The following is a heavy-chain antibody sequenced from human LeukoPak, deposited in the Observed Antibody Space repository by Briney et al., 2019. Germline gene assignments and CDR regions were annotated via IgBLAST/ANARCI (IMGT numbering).Heavy chain of an antibody. CDR2: INPNSGGT. J-gene: IGHJ4*02. V-gene: IGHV1-2*02. Sequence: ASVKVSCKASGYTFTGYYMHWVRQAPGQGLEWMGWINPNSGGTNYAQKFQGRVTMTRGTSISTAYMELSRLRSDDTAVYYCARDFSWFGELLGYFDYWGQGTLVTVSS. D-gene: IGHD3-10*01. CDR3: ARDFSWFGELLGYFDY. CDR1: GYTFTGYY.